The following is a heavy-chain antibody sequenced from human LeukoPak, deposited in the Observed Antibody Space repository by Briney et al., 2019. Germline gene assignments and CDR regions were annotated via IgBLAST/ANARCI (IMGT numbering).Heavy chain of an antibody. V-gene: IGHV3-11*01. Sequence: GGSLRLSCAASGFTFSDYYMSWIRQAPGKGLEWVSYISSSGSTIYYADSVKGRFTISRDNAKNSLYLQMNSLRAEDTALYYCAKGHRYCSSTSCYIGLDAFDIWGQGTMVTVSS. CDR2: ISSSGSTI. CDR1: GFTFSDYY. D-gene: IGHD2-2*02. J-gene: IGHJ3*02. CDR3: AKGHRYCSSTSCYIGLDAFDI.